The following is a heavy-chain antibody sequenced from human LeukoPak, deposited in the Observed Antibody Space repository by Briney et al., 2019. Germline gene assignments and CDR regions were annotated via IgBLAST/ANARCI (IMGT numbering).Heavy chain of an antibody. D-gene: IGHD6-6*01. CDR1: GITFSSYG. CDR3: AKGETRFELVPESVFDY. CDR2: IRYDGSNK. J-gene: IGHJ4*02. V-gene: IGHV3-30*02. Sequence: GGSLRLSCAASGITFSSYGMHWVRQAPGKGLEGVAFIRYDGSNKYYGDSVKGRFTISRDNSKNTLYLQVNSLRTEDTAVYYCAKGETRFELVPESVFDYWGQGTLVTVSS.